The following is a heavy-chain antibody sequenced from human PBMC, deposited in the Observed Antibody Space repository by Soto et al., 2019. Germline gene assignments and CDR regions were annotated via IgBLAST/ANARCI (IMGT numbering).Heavy chain of an antibody. CDR1: EFTFSSYW. Sequence: PGGSLRLSCVDSEFTFSSYWMPWVRQVPGKGLVWVSLMNEDGSTTDYADSVKGRFTISRDNARNTLYLQMISLRAEDTAVYYGARDLSGRADVWGQGTTVTVSS. J-gene: IGHJ6*02. D-gene: IGHD3-10*01. CDR3: ARDLSGRADV. V-gene: IGHV3-74*01. CDR2: MNEDGSTT.